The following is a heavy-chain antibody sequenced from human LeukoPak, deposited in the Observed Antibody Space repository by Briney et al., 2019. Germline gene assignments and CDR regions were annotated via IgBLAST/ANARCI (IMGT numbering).Heavy chain of an antibody. CDR1: GGSISSYY. CDR3: ARGLSHFITMIVVGLFDY. J-gene: IGHJ4*02. CDR2: INHSGST. V-gene: IGHV4-34*01. D-gene: IGHD3-22*01. Sequence: PSETLSLTCTVSGGSISSYYWSWIRQPPGKGLEWIGEINHSGSTNYNPSLKSRVTISIDTSKKQFSLKLTSVTAADTAVYYCARGLSHFITMIVVGLFDYWGQGTLVTVSS.